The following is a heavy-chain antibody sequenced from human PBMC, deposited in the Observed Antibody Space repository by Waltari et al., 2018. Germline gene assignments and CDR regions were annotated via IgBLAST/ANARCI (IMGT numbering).Heavy chain of an antibody. CDR1: GYTLTELS. J-gene: IGHJ4*02. CDR3: ATAVTTDLLADY. CDR2: FDPEDGET. V-gene: IGHV1-24*01. D-gene: IGHD4-17*01. Sequence: QVQLVQSGAEVKKPGASVKVSCKVSGYTLTELSMHWVRQAPGKGLEWMGGFDPEDGETIYAQKFQGRVTMNEDTSTDTAYMELSSLRSEDTAVYYCATAVTTDLLADYWGQGTLVTVSS.